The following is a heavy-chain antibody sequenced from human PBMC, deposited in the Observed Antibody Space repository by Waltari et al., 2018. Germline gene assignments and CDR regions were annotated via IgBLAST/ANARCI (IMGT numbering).Heavy chain of an antibody. CDR2: IKEDGGHD. D-gene: IGHD2-15*01. CDR3: VTYPVIGGYWYMDV. J-gene: IGHJ6*03. CDR1: GFNFNTYR. V-gene: IGHV3-7*01. Sequence: EVHLVESGGGLVQPGGSLRLSCATSGFNFNTYRMSWARQAPGKGPEWVANIKEDGGHDHYVDSVKGRFTVSRDNAKSSVYLHMSSLRAEDTAVYYCVTYPVIGGYWYMDVWGTGTTVTVSS.